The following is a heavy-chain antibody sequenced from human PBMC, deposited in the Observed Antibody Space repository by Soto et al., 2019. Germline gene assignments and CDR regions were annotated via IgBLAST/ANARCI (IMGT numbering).Heavy chain of an antibody. V-gene: IGHV1-18*01. J-gene: IGHJ6*02. CDR1: GYTFTSYG. CDR3: ARIESGEYYYYYGMDV. Sequence: GASVKVSCKASGYTFTSYGISWVRQAPGQGLEWMGWISAYNGNTNYAQKLQGRVTMTTDTSTSTAYMELRSLRSDDTAVYYCARIESGEYYYYYGMDVWGQGTTVTVSS. CDR2: ISAYNGNT.